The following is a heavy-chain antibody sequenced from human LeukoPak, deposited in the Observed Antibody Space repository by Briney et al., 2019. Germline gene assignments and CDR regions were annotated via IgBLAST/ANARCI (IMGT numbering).Heavy chain of an antibody. V-gene: IGHV4-34*01. Sequence: SETLSLTCAVYGGSFSGYYWSWIRQPPGKGLEWIGEINHSGSTNYNPSLKSRVTISVDTSKNQFSLKLSSVTAADTAVYYCARLDAYCSSTSCPIDYWGQGTLVTVSS. CDR1: GGSFSGYY. CDR2: INHSGST. CDR3: ARLDAYCSSTSCPIDY. J-gene: IGHJ4*02. D-gene: IGHD2-2*01.